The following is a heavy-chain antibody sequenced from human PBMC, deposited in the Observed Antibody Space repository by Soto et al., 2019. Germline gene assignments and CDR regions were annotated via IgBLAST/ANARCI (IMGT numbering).Heavy chain of an antibody. Sequence: GQLVQCGAEVKKPGASVKVSCKASGYTFTSYGISWVRQAPGQGLEWMGWINDYNGNTNYAQNLQGRVTMTTDTSTSTAYMELRSLGSVETAVYYCARNWFGIDYWGQRTLVTVSS. CDR1: GYTFTSYG. CDR2: INDYNGNT. CDR3: ARNWFGIDY. D-gene: IGHD3-16*01. J-gene: IGHJ4*02. V-gene: IGHV1-18*01.